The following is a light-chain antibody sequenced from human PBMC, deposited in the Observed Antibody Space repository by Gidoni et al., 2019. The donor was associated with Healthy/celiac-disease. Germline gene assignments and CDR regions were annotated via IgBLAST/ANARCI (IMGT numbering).Light chain of an antibody. CDR1: SGHSSYA. J-gene: IGLJ3*02. CDR2: LNSDGSH. Sequence: QLVLTQSPSASASLGASVKLTCTLSSGHSSYAIEWPQQQLEQGPRYLMKLNSDGSHSKGDGIPDRFSGSSSGAERYLTISSLQSEDEADYYCQTWGTGIQVFGGGTKLTVL. CDR3: QTWGTGIQV. V-gene: IGLV4-69*01.